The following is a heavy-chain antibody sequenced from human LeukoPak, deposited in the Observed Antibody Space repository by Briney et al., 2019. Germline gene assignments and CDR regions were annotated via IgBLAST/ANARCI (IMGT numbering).Heavy chain of an antibody. CDR1: GFTFSDYY. Sequence: GGSRRLPCAASGFTFSDYYMSWIRQAPGKGLEWVSYISSSGSTIYYADSVKGRFTISRDNAKNSLYLQMNSLRAEDTAVYYCARSTIFGVVMAFDYWGQGTLVTVSS. V-gene: IGHV3-11*01. J-gene: IGHJ4*02. CDR3: ARSTIFGVVMAFDY. CDR2: ISSSGSTI. D-gene: IGHD3-3*01.